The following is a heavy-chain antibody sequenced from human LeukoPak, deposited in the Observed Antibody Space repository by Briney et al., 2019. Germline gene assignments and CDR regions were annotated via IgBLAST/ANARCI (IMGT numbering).Heavy chain of an antibody. D-gene: IGHD6-13*01. V-gene: IGHV3-72*01. J-gene: IGHJ6*04. Sequence: GGSLRLSCAASGFTFSDHYMDWVRQAPGKGLEWVGRTRNKANSYTTEYAASVKGRFTIPRDDSKNSLYLQMNSLKTEDTAVYYCARALGIAAAGTAYYYGMDVWGKGTTVTVSS. CDR2: TRNKANSYTT. CDR1: GFTFSDHY. CDR3: ARALGIAAAGTAYYYGMDV.